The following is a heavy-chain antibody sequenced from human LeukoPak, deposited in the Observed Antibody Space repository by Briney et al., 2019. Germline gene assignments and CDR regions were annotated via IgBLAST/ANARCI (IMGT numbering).Heavy chain of an antibody. J-gene: IGHJ6*02. V-gene: IGHV1-2*02. CDR3: ARAPVLRYFDWLFSRAADV. Sequence: ASVKVSCKASGYTFTGYYMHWVRQAPGQGLEWMGWINPNGGGTNYAQKFQGRVTMTRDTSISTAYMELSRLRSDDTAVYYCARAPVLRYFDWLFSRAADVWGQGTTVTVSS. CDR1: GYTFTGYY. CDR2: INPNGGGT. D-gene: IGHD3-9*01.